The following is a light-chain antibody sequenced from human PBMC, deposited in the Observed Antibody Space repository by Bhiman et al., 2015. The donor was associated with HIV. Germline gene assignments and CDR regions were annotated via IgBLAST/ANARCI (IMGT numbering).Light chain of an antibody. CDR2: ENN. J-gene: IGLJ1*01. V-gene: IGLV1-51*02. CDR1: TSNIGTNY. Sequence: SVLTQPPSVSAAPGQQVTISCSGTTSNIGTNYVSWYQQLPGTAPKLLIYENNKRPSGIPDRFSGSKSGTSATLGITGLQTGDEADYYCGTWDSSLSAGGVFGTGTKVTVL. CDR3: GTWDSSLSAGGV.